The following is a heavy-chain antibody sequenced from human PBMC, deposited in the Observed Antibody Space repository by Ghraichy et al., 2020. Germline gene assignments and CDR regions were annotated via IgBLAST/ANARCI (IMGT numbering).Heavy chain of an antibody. Sequence: TLSLTCAVSGAYVSSSFYHWSWIRQPPGKGLEWIGQIRDSDSKYNPSLRSRATISVDTSRNQFSLKLTSVTAADTAVYYCATYEVGGAGQGVWGQGTLVTVSS. V-gene: IGHV4-61*01. CDR1: GAYVSSSFYH. CDR2: IRDSDS. D-gene: IGHD3-10*01. J-gene: IGHJ4*02. CDR3: ATYEVGGAGQGV.